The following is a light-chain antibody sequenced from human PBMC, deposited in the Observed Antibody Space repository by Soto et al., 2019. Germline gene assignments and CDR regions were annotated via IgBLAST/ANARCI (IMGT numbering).Light chain of an antibody. V-gene: IGLV1-40*01. CDR1: SSNIGAGYD. Sequence: QSVLTQPPSVPGAPGQRVTISCTGSSSNIGAGYDVHWYQQLPGTAPKLLIYGNSNRPSGVPDRFSGSKSGTSASLAITGLQAEDEADYYCQSYDSSLRVRVFGGGTQLTVL. J-gene: IGLJ2*01. CDR3: QSYDSSLRVRV. CDR2: GNS.